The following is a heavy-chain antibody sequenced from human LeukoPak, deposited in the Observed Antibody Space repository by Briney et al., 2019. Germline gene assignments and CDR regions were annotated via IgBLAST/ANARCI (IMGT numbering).Heavy chain of an antibody. Sequence: PGGSLRLSCAASGFTFSSYGVHWVRQAPGKGLEWVAFIRYDGSNKYYADSVKGRFTISRDNSKNTLYLQMNSLRAEDTAVYYCAKDKAIAARPNAFDIWGQGTMVTVSS. CDR3: AKDKAIAARPNAFDI. CDR1: GFTFSSYG. D-gene: IGHD6-6*01. V-gene: IGHV3-30*02. J-gene: IGHJ3*02. CDR2: IRYDGSNK.